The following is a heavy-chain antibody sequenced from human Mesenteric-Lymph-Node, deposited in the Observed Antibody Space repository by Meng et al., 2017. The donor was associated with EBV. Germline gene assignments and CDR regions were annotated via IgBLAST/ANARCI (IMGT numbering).Heavy chain of an antibody. J-gene: IGHJ4*02. D-gene: IGHD6-13*01. CDR1: GDSISSDNW. CDR2: INHLGGT. V-gene: IGHV4-4*02. Sequence: QVLLEESGPGLVTPSGALSLTSAVSGDSISSDNWWSWVRQPPGKGVEWIAEINHLGGTNYNPSLKSRVTISVDKSKNQFSLRLTSVTAADTAVYYCARKEQQLVHYFDYWGQGTLVTVSS. CDR3: ARKEQQLVHYFDY.